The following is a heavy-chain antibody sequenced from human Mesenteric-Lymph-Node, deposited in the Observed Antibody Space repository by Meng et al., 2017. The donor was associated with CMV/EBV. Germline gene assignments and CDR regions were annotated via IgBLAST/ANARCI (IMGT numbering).Heavy chain of an antibody. CDR3: ARGGQDVYGWTGSYFADY. V-gene: IGHV3-48*04. CDR2: ISSSGSSV. J-gene: IGHJ4*02. D-gene: IGHD3/OR15-3a*01. Sequence: GGSLRLSCAASGFTFSTYSMNWVRQAPGKGLEWVSHISSSGSSVLYADSVKGRFTVSRDNAKSSLYLQMNSLRAEDTAVYYCARGGQDVYGWTGSYFADYWGQGTLVTVSS. CDR1: GFTFSTYS.